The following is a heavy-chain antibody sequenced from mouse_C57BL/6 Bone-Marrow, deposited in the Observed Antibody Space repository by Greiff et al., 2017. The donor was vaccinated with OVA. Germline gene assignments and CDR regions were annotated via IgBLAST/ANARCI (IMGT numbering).Heavy chain of an antibody. CDR2: INPNNGGT. Sequence: EVQLQQSGPELVKPGASVKIPCKASGYTFTDYNMDWVKQSHGKSLEWIGDINPNNGGTIYNQKFKGKATLTVDKSSSTAYMELRSLTSEDTAVYYCAREGHYYGSSSYYAMDDWGQGTSVTVSS. CDR3: AREGHYYGSSSYYAMDD. CDR1: GYTFTDYN. V-gene: IGHV1-18*01. J-gene: IGHJ4*01. D-gene: IGHD1-1*01.